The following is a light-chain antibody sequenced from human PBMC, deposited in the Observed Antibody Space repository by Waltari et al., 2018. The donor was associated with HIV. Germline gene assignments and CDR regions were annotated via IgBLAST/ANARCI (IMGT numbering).Light chain of an antibody. CDR1: QSLLHSNCYNY. Sequence: DIVMTQSPLSLPVTPGEPPSISCRSRQSLLHSNCYNYLNWYLPKPGQSPQLLIYLGSNRGSGVADRFSVRGSGTDFTLKLSRVEAEDVWVYYCMQARQTPSTFGQGTRLEIK. V-gene: IGKV2-28*01. CDR2: LGS. CDR3: MQARQTPST. J-gene: IGKJ5*01.